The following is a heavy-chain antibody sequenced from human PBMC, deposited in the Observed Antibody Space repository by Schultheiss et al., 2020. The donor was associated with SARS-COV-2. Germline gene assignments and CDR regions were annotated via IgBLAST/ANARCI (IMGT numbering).Heavy chain of an antibody. J-gene: IGHJ6*02. Sequence: SETLSLTCTVSGGSISSYYWSWIRQPPGKGLEWIGYIYYSGSTNYNPSLKSRVTISVDTSKNQFSLKLSSVTAADTAVYYCARDFWSATPYGDYYYYGMDVWGQGTTVTVSS. V-gene: IGHV4-59*01. CDR1: GGSISSYY. D-gene: IGHD3-3*01. CDR2: IYYSGST. CDR3: ARDFWSATPYGDYYYYGMDV.